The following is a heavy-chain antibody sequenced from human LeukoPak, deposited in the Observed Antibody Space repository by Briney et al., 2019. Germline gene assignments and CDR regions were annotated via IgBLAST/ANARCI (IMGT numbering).Heavy chain of an antibody. J-gene: IGHJ4*02. D-gene: IGHD2-21*02. CDR2: INAEGSRI. CDR3: ARELPREVTLDF. Sequence: PGESLRLSCVGSGFTFSSYGMNWVRQAPGKGLVWVSRINAEGSRIGYADSVKGRFTFSRDNARNTLYLQMNSLRAEDTGVYYCARELPREVTLDFWGQGTLVTVSS. CDR1: GFTFSSYG. V-gene: IGHV3-74*01.